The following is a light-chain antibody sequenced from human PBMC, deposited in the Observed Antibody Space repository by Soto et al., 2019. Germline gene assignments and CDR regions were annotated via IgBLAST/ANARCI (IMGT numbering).Light chain of an antibody. J-gene: IGLJ1*01. CDR2: EVT. V-gene: IGLV2-14*01. CDR3: LSYADTAYV. CDR1: SSDIGTYNY. Sequence: QSALTQPASVSGSPGQSITISCTGTSSDIGTYNYVSWYQQHPGTAPKLIIYEVTNRPSGVSAHFSGSKSGNAASLTISGLQAADEADYYCLSYADTAYVFGTGTKLTVL.